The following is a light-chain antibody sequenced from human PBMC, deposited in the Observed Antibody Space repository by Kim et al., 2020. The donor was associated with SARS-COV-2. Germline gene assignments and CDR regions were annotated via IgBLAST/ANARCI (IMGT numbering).Light chain of an antibody. Sequence: DIQMTQSPSALSASVGDSVTITCRPSHTISSYLNWYQQKPGQVPKLLITAAVSLESGVPSRFSGGGSATDFTLTISSLQPEDSATYYCQQTSSFPHTFGQGTKVDIK. J-gene: IGKJ1*01. V-gene: IGKV1-39*01. CDR3: QQTSSFPHT. CDR2: AAV. CDR1: HTISSY.